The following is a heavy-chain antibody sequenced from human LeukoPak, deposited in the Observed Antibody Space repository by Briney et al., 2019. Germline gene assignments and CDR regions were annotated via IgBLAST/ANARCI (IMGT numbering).Heavy chain of an antibody. V-gene: IGHV3-7*03. CDR1: GFTFSTYW. J-gene: IGHJ4*02. CDR3: ARGQYTDGLSY. D-gene: IGHD5-24*01. CDR2: IKPDGSEK. Sequence: GGSLRLSCAASGFTFSTYWMTWVRQAPGKGLEWVAIIKPDGSEKYYVDSVKARFTISRDNAENSLFLQMNGLRPEDTAVFYCARGQYTDGLSYWGQGTLVTVSS.